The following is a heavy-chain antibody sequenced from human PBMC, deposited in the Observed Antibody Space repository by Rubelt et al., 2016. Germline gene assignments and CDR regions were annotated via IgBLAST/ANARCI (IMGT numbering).Heavy chain of an antibody. CDR2: INPNSGGT. CDR3: ARVEYYYDSSGYSDY. J-gene: IGHJ4*02. D-gene: IGHD3-22*01. V-gene: IGHV1-2*06. Sequence: APGQGLEWMGRINPNSGGTNYAQNFQGRVTMTTDTSTSTAYMELRSLRSDDTAVYYCARVEYYYDSSGYSDYWGQGTLVTVSS.